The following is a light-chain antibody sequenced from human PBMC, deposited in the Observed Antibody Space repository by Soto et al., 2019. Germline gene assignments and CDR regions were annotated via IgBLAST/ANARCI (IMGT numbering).Light chain of an antibody. CDR1: QDIKTW. CDR2: AAS. V-gene: IGKV1D-16*01. CDR3: HQYNSYPLT. Sequence: DVQMTQSPSSLSASVGDRVTITCRASQDIKTWLVWYQQKPEQASKYLIYAASGLQAGVPSRFSGIGSGTDFPLTISSMLPGDSSIYYCHQYNSYPLTFGGGNKLDIK. J-gene: IGKJ4*01.